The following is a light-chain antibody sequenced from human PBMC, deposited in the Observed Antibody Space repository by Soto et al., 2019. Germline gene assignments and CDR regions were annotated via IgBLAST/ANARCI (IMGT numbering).Light chain of an antibody. CDR3: QQRSDWPST. Sequence: EIVLTQSPATLSLSPGDRATLSCRASQSVGSYLGWYQQRPGQAPRLLIYDASNRATGIPARFRGSGSGTDFTLPISSLEPEDFAVYYCQQRSDWPSTFGGGTKVEIK. CDR1: QSVGSY. V-gene: IGKV3-11*01. J-gene: IGKJ4*01. CDR2: DAS.